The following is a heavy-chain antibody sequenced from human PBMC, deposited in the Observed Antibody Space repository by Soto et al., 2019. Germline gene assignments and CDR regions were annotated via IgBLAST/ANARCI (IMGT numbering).Heavy chain of an antibody. J-gene: IGHJ4*02. D-gene: IGHD1-26*01. CDR3: ARSSGRAGPPIYYFDY. Sequence: GGSLRLSCAASGFTVSSNYMSWVRQAPGKGLEWVSVIYSGGSTYYADSVKGRFTISRDNSKNTLYLQMNSLRAEDTAVYYCARSSGRAGPPIYYFDYWGQGTLVTVSS. CDR1: GFTVSSNY. CDR2: IYSGGST. V-gene: IGHV3-53*01.